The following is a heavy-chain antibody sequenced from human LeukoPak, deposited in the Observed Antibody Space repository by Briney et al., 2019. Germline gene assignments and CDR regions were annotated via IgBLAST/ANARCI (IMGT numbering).Heavy chain of an antibody. D-gene: IGHD6-6*01. Sequence: SETLSLTCAVYGGSSFGYYSSWIRQPPGKGLKCIWEIIHSGSTNYNPSPKSRVTIPVDTSKNQICLKLSSVTAEDRALYYSAGGDTVAARPGRFDYWGQGTLVTVSS. CDR2: IIHSGST. CDR3: AGGDTVAARPGRFDY. J-gene: IGHJ4*02. V-gene: IGHV4-34*01. CDR1: GGSSFGYY.